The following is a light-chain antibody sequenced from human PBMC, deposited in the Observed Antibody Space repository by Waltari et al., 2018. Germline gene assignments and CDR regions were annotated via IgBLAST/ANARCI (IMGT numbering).Light chain of an antibody. Sequence: DIQVTESPSSLSASVGDRVAITCRASQRMGTSLSWYQHKPGKAPKLLIYAASRLQSGVPSRFSGSASGTDFTLTVSSLQPEDFATYYCQQSYSTPWTFGQGAKVEIK. V-gene: IGKV1-39*01. CDR2: AAS. CDR1: QRMGTS. J-gene: IGKJ1*01. CDR3: QQSYSTPWT.